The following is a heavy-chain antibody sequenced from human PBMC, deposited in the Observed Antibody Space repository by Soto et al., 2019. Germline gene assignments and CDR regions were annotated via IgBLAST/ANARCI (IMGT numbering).Heavy chain of an antibody. CDR1: GYTFTGYY. CDR3: ARVSSGCLTALGY. D-gene: IGHD6-19*01. J-gene: IGHJ4*02. Sequence: ASVKVSCKASGYTFTGYYMHWVRQAPGQGLEWMGWINPNSGGTNHAQKFQGWVTMTRDTSISTAYMELSRLRSDDTAVYYCARVSSGCLTALGYWGQGTLVPVSS. V-gene: IGHV1-2*04. CDR2: INPNSGGT.